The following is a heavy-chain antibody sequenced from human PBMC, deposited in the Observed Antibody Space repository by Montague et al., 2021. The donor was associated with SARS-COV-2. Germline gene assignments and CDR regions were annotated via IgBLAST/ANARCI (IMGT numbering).Heavy chain of an antibody. V-gene: IGHV4-34*01. CDR3: ARLGDGVVPSPILGVGPYYSYYYMDV. J-gene: IGHJ6*03. CDR2: IHHGGST. D-gene: IGHD3-10*01. CDR1: GGSFSTYS. Sequence: SETLSITCAVHGGSFSTYSWNWIRQPPGKGLEWIGEIHHGGSTNYNPSLKSRVTISADTSKNQFSLKLTSVAAADTAVYYCARLGDGVVPSPILGVGPYYSYYYMDVGGKGTTVTVSS.